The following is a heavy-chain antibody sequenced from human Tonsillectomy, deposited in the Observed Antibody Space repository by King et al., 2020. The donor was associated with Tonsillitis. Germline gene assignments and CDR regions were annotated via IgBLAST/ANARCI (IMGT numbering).Heavy chain of an antibody. V-gene: IGHV3-21*01. J-gene: IGHJ6*02. CDR2: ISSSSSYI. D-gene: IGHD3-22*01. CDR3: ARKYYYDSSGYRDDNYGMDV. CDR1: GFTFSSYS. Sequence: EVQLVESGGGLVKPGGSLRLSCAASGFTFSSYSMNWVRQAPGKGLEWVSSISSSSSYIYYADSVKGRFTISRDNAKNSLYLQMNSLRAEDTAVYYCARKYYYDSSGYRDDNYGMDVWGQGTTVTVSS.